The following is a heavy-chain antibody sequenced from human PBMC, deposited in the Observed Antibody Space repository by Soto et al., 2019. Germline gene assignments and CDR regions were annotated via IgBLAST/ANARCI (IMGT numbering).Heavy chain of an antibody. J-gene: IGHJ4*02. Sequence: QITLKESGPTLVKPTQTLTLTCTFSGFSLRTSGVGVGWIRQPPGKALEWLALIYWDDDKRYSPSLKSRLTITKGTSKIQVVLTLTNPDPVDTATYFCAHTLYHISDLGYWCQGTLVTVSS. V-gene: IGHV2-5*02. CDR1: GFSLRTSGVG. CDR3: AHTLYHISDLGY. D-gene: IGHD3-22*01. CDR2: IYWDDDK.